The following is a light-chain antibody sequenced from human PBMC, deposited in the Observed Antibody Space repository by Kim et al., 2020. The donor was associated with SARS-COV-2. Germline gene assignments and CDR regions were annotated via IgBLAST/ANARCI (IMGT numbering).Light chain of an antibody. J-gene: IGLJ1*01. CDR3: HVWDSSSAHHV. Sequence: APGQPARITCGGNNVGRKSVHWYQQKPGQAPIMVIYYNSDRPSGIPERFSGSNSGDAATLTISRVEVGDEADYYCHVWDSSSAHHVFGSGTKVTVL. V-gene: IGLV3-21*04. CDR2: YNS. CDR1: NVGRKS.